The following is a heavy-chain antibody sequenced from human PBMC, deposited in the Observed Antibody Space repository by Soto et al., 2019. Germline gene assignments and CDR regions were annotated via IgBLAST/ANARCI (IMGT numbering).Heavy chain of an antibody. V-gene: IGHV3-11*01. CDR2: ISGSGSTI. D-gene: IGHD6-13*01. CDR3: ARLGSIAAAGTPDY. CDR1: GFTFSDYY. J-gene: IGHJ4*02. Sequence: GGSLRLSCVASGFTFSDYYMSWFRQAPGKGLEWVSYISGSGSTIHDADSVKGRFTISRDNAKNSLYLQMNSLRAEDTAVYYCARLGSIAAAGTPDYWGQGXLVTVYS.